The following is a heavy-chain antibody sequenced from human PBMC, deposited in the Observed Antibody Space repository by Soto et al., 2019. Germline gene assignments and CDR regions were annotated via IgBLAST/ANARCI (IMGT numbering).Heavy chain of an antibody. D-gene: IGHD5-18*01. J-gene: IGHJ6*02. CDR2: IDPSDSYT. Sequence: SLKISCKGSGYSFTSYWISWVRQMPGKGLEWMGRIDPSDSYTNYSPSFQGHVTISADKSISTAYLQWSSLKASDTAMYYCARRGYSYGYHYYGMDVWGQGTTVTVSS. CDR1: GYSFTSYW. V-gene: IGHV5-10-1*01. CDR3: ARRGYSYGYHYYGMDV.